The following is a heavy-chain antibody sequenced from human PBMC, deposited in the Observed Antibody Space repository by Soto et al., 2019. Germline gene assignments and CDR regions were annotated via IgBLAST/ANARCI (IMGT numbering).Heavy chain of an antibody. J-gene: IGHJ4*02. Sequence: QVQLQESGPRLVKPSETLSLTCSVSGISISPYYWSWVRQPPGKGLEWIGYIIYNGTPNYNPSLGSQVTFTLDTSKNQLAPKLTSVTAADTAVYYCETLPSYGVEYWGQGTLVTVSS. V-gene: IGHV4-59*08. CDR2: IIYNGTP. CDR3: ETLPSYGVEY. D-gene: IGHD2-8*01. CDR1: GISISPYY.